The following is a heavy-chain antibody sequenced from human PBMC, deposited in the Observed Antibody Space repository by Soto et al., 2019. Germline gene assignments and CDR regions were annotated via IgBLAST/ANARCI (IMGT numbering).Heavy chain of an antibody. V-gene: IGHV1-8*01. Sequence: GASVKVSCKASVYTFTSYDINWVRQATGQGLEWMGWMNPNSGNTGYAQKFQGRVTMTRNTSISTAYMELSSLRSEDTAVYYCARVSCSSTSCSNNWFDPWGQGTLVTVSS. CDR3: ARVSCSSTSCSNNWFDP. CDR1: VYTFTSYD. D-gene: IGHD2-2*01. J-gene: IGHJ5*02. CDR2: MNPNSGNT.